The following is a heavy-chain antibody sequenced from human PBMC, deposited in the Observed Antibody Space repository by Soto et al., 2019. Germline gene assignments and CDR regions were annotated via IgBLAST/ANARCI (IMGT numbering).Heavy chain of an antibody. CDR3: AQIYDVWSGQDAFDS. CDR2: IYWDHDK. D-gene: IGHD3-3*01. J-gene: IGHJ3*02. V-gene: IGHV2-5*02. CDR1: GFSLGNSGLC. Sequence: QITLKESGPPLVKPTQTLTLTCTISGFSLGNSGLCVCSIRQPPGNALDRLALIYWDHDKRYSPSLNSRLTMSKHTSNNEAVITLASRDSVDTCSYYCAQIYDVWSGQDAFDSWGQGTIVCVSS.